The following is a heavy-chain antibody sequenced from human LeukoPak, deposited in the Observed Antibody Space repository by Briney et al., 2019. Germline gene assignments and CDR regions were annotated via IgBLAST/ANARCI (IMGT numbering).Heavy chain of an antibody. Sequence: ASVKVSCKASGYTFTSYGISWVRQVPGQGLEWMGWISAYNGNTNYAQKLQGRVTMTTDTSTSTAYMELRSLRSDDTAVYYCARVELDDYGDYYWYFDLWGRGTLVTVSS. CDR2: ISAYNGNT. J-gene: IGHJ2*01. CDR1: GYTFTSYG. CDR3: ARVELDDYGDYYWYFDL. D-gene: IGHD4-17*01. V-gene: IGHV1-18*01.